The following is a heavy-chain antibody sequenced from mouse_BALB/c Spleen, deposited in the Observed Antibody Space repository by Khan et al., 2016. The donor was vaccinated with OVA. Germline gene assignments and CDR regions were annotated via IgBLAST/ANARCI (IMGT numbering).Heavy chain of an antibody. CDR2: IYPGTGST. D-gene: IGHD1-1*01. J-gene: IGHJ4*01. CDR3: ARSDYGSTYAMDY. V-gene: IGHV1S132*01. CDR1: GYIFTSYW. Sequence: QVQLKQSGAELVRPGASVKLSCKTAGYIFTSYWIHWVKQRSGKGLAWIARIYPGTGSTYYNEKFKGKATLTADKSSSTAYMQLSSLKSEDSAVYFSARSDYGSTYAMDYWGQGTSVTVSS.